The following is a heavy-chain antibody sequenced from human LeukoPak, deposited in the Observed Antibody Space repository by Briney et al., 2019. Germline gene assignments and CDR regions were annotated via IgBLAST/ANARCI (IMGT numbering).Heavy chain of an antibody. Sequence: GGSLRLSCAASGFTFSSYEMNWVRQAPGKGLEGVSYISSSGSTIYYADSVKGRFTISRDTSKNTVSLQMNSLRTEDTAVYYCARVMTVAGSESFDYWGQGTLVTVSS. J-gene: IGHJ4*02. D-gene: IGHD6-19*01. CDR1: GFTFSSYE. CDR2: ISSSGSTI. CDR3: ARVMTVAGSESFDY. V-gene: IGHV3-48*03.